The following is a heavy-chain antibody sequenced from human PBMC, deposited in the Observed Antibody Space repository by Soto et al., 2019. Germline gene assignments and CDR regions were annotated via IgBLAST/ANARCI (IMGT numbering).Heavy chain of an antibody. Sequence: XGSLSLSCAVSGFTLTNYWMAWVRQAPGKGLEWVANIKPDGSLKSYVASVKGRFTISRDSANNSLYLQMNSLRAEDTAVYYCEQDSFSVPTYWGRGTLVTVSS. CDR2: IKPDGSLK. J-gene: IGHJ4*02. CDR3: EQDSFSVPTY. V-gene: IGHV3-7*01. CDR1: GFTLTNYW. D-gene: IGHD3-16*02.